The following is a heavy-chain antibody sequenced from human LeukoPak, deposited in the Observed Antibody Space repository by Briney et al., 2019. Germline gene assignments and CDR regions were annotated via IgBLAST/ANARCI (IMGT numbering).Heavy chain of an antibody. CDR1: GGTFSSYA. J-gene: IGHJ4*02. Sequence: ASVKVSCKASGGTFSSYAISWVRQAPGQGLEWMGGIIPIFGTANYAQKFQGRVTITADESTSTAYMELSSLRSEDTAVYYCARDVPHDYGDSDYWGQGTLVTVSS. V-gene: IGHV1-69*13. D-gene: IGHD4-17*01. CDR3: ARDVPHDYGDSDY. CDR2: IIPIFGTA.